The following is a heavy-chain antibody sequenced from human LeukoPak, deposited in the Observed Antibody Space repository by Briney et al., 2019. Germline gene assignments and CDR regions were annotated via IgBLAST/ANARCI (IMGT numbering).Heavy chain of an antibody. V-gene: IGHV1-18*01. J-gene: IGHJ6*03. Sequence: ASVKVSCKASGYTFTSYGISWVRQAPGQGLEWMGWISAYNGNTNYAQKLQGRVTMTTVTSTSTAYMELRSLRSDDTAVYYCARAPFCSSTSCYPRNYYYYYYMDVWGKGTTVTISS. CDR2: ISAYNGNT. D-gene: IGHD2-2*01. CDR1: GYTFTSYG. CDR3: ARAPFCSSTSCYPRNYYYYYYMDV.